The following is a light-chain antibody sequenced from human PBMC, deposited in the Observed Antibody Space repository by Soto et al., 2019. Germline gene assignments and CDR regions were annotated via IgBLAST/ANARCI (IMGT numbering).Light chain of an antibody. Sequence: DIQLTQSPSFLSASVGDRVTITCRASQVISSYLAWYQQRPGKVPRFLTHSASTLQSGVPSRFCATGSGTTFTLTISSLQPEDIATYYCQQLNTFPRTFGQGTKVEV. CDR3: QQLNTFPRT. J-gene: IGKJ1*01. CDR2: SAS. V-gene: IGKV1-9*01. CDR1: QVISSY.